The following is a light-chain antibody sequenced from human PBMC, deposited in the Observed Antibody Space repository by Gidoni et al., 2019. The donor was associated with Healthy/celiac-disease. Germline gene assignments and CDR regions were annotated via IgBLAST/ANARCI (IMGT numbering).Light chain of an antibody. Sequence: DIQMTQSPSSLSASVVDRVTITCRASQSITNDLNWYQQKPGKAPKFLIYATPTLENGVPSRFSGSASGTNFTLTIHSLQSEDFATYYCQQSYSTPFTCGGGTKVEIK. J-gene: IGKJ4*01. CDR2: ATP. CDR3: QQSYSTPFT. CDR1: QSITND. V-gene: IGKV1-39*01.